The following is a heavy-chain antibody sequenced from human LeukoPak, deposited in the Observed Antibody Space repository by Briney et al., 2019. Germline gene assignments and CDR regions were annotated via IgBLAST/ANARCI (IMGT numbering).Heavy chain of an antibody. J-gene: IGHJ5*02. CDR2: ISYDGSNK. CDR3: ARARIRGKGSTSCYAPFESWFDP. V-gene: IGHV3-30*14. CDR1: GFTFSSYA. Sequence: GGSLRLSCAASGFTFSSYAMHWVRQAPGKGLEWVAVISYDGSNKYYADSVKGRFTISRDNSKNTLYLQMNSLRAEDTAVYYCARARIRGKGSTSCYAPFESWFDPWGQGTLVTVSS. D-gene: IGHD2-2*01.